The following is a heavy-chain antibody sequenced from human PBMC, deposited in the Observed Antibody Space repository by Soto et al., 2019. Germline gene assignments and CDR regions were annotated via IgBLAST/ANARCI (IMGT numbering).Heavy chain of an antibody. Sequence: QVQLVQSGDEVKKPGASVKVSCKASGYIFVNYGIAWVRQAPGQGLEWMGWISPYTRNKHSASKVKGRLPMTTDTSTSTAYMDLGSLTSDDTAVYYCVMVDNYVTPTPQDVWGQGTTVTVSS. CDR2: ISPYTRNK. V-gene: IGHV1-18*01. CDR1: GYIFVNYG. CDR3: VMVDNYVTPTPQDV. J-gene: IGHJ6*02. D-gene: IGHD3-16*01.